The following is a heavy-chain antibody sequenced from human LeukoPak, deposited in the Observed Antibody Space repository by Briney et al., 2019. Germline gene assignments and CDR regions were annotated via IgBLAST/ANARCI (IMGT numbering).Heavy chain of an antibody. CDR3: ATDVRLVGATRDY. Sequence: GASVKVSCKVSGYTLTELSMHWVRQAPGKGLEWMGGFDPEDGETIYAQKFQGRVTMTEDTSTDTAYMELSSLRSEDTAVYYSATDVRLVGATRDYWGQGTLVTVSS. D-gene: IGHD1-26*01. V-gene: IGHV1-24*01. J-gene: IGHJ4*02. CDR2: FDPEDGET. CDR1: GYTLTELS.